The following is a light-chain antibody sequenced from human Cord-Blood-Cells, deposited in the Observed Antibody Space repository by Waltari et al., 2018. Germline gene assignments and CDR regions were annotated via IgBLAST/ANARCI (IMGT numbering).Light chain of an antibody. V-gene: IGLV2-14*01. CDR1: SSDAGGYNY. CDR2: DVS. J-gene: IGLJ2*01. Sequence: QSALTQPASVSGSPGQSITIPCPGTSSDAGGYNYVSWYQQHPGKAPKLMIYDVSNRPSGVSNRFSGSKSGNTASLTISGLQAEDEADYYCSSYTSSSTLVVFGGGTKLTVL. CDR3: SSYTSSSTLVV.